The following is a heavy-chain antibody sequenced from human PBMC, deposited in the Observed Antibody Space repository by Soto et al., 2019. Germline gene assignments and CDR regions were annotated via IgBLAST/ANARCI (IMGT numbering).Heavy chain of an antibody. CDR1: GGSISSYY. V-gene: IGHV4-59*08. D-gene: IGHD4-17*01. CDR3: ARLDYGDYAVVRY. CDR2: IYYSGST. Sequence: PSETLSLTCTVSGGSISSYYWSWIRQPPGKGLEWIGYIYYSGSTNYNPSLKSRVTISVDTSKNQFSLKLSSVTAADTAVYYCARLDYGDYAVVRYWGQGTLVTVSS. J-gene: IGHJ4*02.